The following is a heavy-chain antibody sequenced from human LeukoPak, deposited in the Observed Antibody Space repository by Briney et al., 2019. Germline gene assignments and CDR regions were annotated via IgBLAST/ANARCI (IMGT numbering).Heavy chain of an antibody. Sequence: GRSLRLSCAASGFTFSSYAMHWVRQAPGKGLEWVAVISYDGSNKYYADSVKGRFTISRDNSKNTVYLQMNSLRAEDTAVYYCAKDRRYTSSWSYDEWGQGTLVTVSS. V-gene: IGHV3-30-3*01. J-gene: IGHJ4*02. CDR3: AKDRRYTSSWSYDE. D-gene: IGHD6-13*01. CDR2: ISYDGSNK. CDR1: GFTFSSYA.